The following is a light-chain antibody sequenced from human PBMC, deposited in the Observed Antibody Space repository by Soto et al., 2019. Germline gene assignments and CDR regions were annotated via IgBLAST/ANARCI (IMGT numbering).Light chain of an antibody. CDR2: DAS. V-gene: IGKV3-11*01. CDR3: QQRGNWPLT. Sequence: EIVLTQSPATLSLSPGKRATLSCRASQSISTFLAWYQQKPGQSPRLLIYDASNRATDIPARFSGSGSGTDFTLTINSLEPEDFGVYYCQQRGNWPLTFGGGTKVEIK. CDR1: QSISTF. J-gene: IGKJ4*01.